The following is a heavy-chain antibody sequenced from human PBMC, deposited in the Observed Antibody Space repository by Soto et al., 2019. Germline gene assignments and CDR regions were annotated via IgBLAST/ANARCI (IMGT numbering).Heavy chain of an antibody. J-gene: IGHJ4*02. Sequence: EVQLLASGGGLVQPGGSLRLSCAASGFTFSSYGMTWVRQAPGKGLEWVSFSSATGAGTYYADSVKGRFTISRANSKNTLYLQMTSPRANDTAVYYCAKDRRAGGNYGLDSDFWGQGALVIVSS. CDR2: SSATGAGT. V-gene: IGHV3-23*01. CDR1: GFTFSSYG. CDR3: AKDRRAGGNYGLDSDF. D-gene: IGHD1-7*01.